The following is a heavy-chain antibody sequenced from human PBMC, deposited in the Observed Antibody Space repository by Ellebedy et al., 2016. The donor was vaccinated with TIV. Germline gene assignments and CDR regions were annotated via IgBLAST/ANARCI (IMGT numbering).Heavy chain of an antibody. CDR3: AKVPPLRCGGDCYPIYYLDT. CDR2: ISGGTRDT. Sequence: PGGSLRLSCEGSGFTFSAFAMMWVRQAPGKGLEWVSGISGGTRDTNYADSVKGRFTISRDNSKNTLYLLMNRLGAEDTAVYYCAKVPPLRCGGDCYPIYYLDTWGQGTVVTVSS. D-gene: IGHD2-21*02. CDR1: GFTFSAFA. J-gene: IGHJ4*02. V-gene: IGHV3-23*01.